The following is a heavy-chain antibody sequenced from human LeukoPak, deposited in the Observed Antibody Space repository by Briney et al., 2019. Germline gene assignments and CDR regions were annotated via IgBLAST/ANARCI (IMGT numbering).Heavy chain of an antibody. CDR3: ARGNGKPIQRLVP. J-gene: IGHJ5*02. D-gene: IGHD1-14*01. CDR2: INPSCGST. CDR1: GYTFTSYY. V-gene: IGHV1-46*03. Sequence: ASVKLSCRASGYTFTSYYMHWVRQAPGQGLEWMGIINPSCGSTRYAEEFQGRVTMNRDTYKSTVYMELRSLRSEDTAVYYCARGNGKPIQRLVPWGEGTLVTVSS.